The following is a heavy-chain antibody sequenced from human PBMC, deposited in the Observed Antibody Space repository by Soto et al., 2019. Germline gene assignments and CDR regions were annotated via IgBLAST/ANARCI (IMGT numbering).Heavy chain of an antibody. CDR1: NGSVSSGTYS. J-gene: IGHJ6*02. V-gene: IGHV4-30-2*01. Sequence: LSLTCTVSNGSVSSGTYSWSWVRQPPGKGLEWIGYIYYSGTTYYTPSLKSRLTMSMDRANDHFSLNLTSVTAADTAVYFCARGHYYYGMDVWGQGITVTVSS. CDR3: ARGHYYYGMDV. CDR2: IYYSGTT.